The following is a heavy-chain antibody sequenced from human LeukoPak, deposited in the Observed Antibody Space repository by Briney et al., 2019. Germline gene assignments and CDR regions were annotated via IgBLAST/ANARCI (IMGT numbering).Heavy chain of an antibody. V-gene: IGHV4-59*01. CDR1: GGSISSYY. Sequence: ASETLSLTCTVSGGSISSYYWSWIRQPPGKGLEWIAYIYYSGSTNYNPSLKSRVTISVDTSKNQFSLKLSSVTAADTAVYYCARRYGSGSSGTFDYWGQGTLVTVSS. J-gene: IGHJ4*02. D-gene: IGHD3-10*01. CDR3: ARRYGSGSSGTFDY. CDR2: IYYSGST.